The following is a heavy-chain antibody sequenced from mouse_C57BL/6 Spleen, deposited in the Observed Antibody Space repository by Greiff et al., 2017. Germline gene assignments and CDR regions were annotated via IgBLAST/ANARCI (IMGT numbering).Heavy chain of an antibody. CDR3: AREGLRREPWFAY. V-gene: IGHV1-66*01. Sequence: QVQLQQSGPELVKPGASVKISCKASGYSFTSYYIHWVKQRPGQGLEWIGWIYPGSGNTKYNEKFKGKATLTADTSSSTAYMQLSSLTSEDSAVYYCAREGLRREPWFAYWGQGTLVTVSA. J-gene: IGHJ3*01. CDR2: IYPGSGNT. CDR1: GYSFTSYY. D-gene: IGHD2-4*01.